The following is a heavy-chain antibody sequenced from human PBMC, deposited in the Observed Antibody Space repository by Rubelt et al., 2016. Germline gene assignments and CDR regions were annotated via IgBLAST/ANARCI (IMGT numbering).Heavy chain of an antibody. D-gene: IGHD6-13*01. V-gene: IGHV4-34*01. CDR3: ARVGEEQQLAPNDY. CDR2: INHSGST. Sequence: QVQLQQWGAGLLKPSETLSLTCAVYGGSFSGYYWSWIRQPPGKGLEWIGEINHSGSTNYNPSPKGRVTISVDTSKNQFSLKLSSVTAADTAVYYCARVGEEQQLAPNDYWGQGTLVTVSS. CDR1: GGSFSGYY. J-gene: IGHJ4*02.